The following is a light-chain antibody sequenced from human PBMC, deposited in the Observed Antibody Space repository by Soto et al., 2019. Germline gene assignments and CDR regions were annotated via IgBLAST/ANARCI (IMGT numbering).Light chain of an antibody. V-gene: IGKV1-5*01. J-gene: IGKJ1*01. CDR2: DAT. CDR3: QQYNSYSWT. Sequence: IQMTQSPSTLYASVGDRVTIPCRASQTISSGLAWHEHNPGHAPKLLIYDATGLQCGAPSRFRGSGSGTEFTLTISRLQPADFATYYCQQYNSYSWTFGQGTTVDIK. CDR1: QTISSG.